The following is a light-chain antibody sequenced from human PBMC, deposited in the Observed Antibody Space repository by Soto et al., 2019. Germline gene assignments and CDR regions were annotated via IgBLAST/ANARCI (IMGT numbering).Light chain of an antibody. CDR2: GAS. CDR1: QSVSSSY. V-gene: IGKV3-20*01. Sequence: EIVMTQSPATLSVSPGERATLSCRASQSVSSSYLVWYQQKPGQAPRLLIYGASSRATGIPDRFSGSGSGTDFTLTISRLELEDFAVYYCQQYGSSPGTFGQGNKVDIK. J-gene: IGKJ1*01. CDR3: QQYGSSPGT.